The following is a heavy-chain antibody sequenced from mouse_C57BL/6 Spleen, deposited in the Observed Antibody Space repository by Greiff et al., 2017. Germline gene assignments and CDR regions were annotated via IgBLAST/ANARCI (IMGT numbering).Heavy chain of an antibody. Sequence: QVQLQQSGAELVKPGASVKISCKASGYAFSSYWMNWVKQRLGKGLDGIGQIYPGAGDTNYNGKLKGQATLPTAKSSSTAYMQLSSRTSEDSAVYFCARTNWDARDEWGQGSTLTVAS. D-gene: IGHD4-1*02. CDR2: IYPGAGDT. J-gene: IGHJ2*01. CDR3: ARTNWDARDE. CDR1: GYAFSSYW. V-gene: IGHV1-80*01.